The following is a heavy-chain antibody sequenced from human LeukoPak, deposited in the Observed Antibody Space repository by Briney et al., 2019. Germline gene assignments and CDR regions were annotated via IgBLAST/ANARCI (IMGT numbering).Heavy chain of an antibody. CDR3: AREGYGSGPPPNACDI. V-gene: IGHV4-38-2*02. Sequence: GSLRLSCAASGFTFSSYSMNWVRQAPRKGLEWIGSIHHSGSTYNNPSLKSRVTISVDTSKTQFSLRLTSVTAADTAVYYCAREGYGSGPPPNACDIWGQGTMVTVSS. D-gene: IGHD3-10*01. CDR2: IHHSGST. J-gene: IGHJ3*02. CDR1: GFTFSSYS.